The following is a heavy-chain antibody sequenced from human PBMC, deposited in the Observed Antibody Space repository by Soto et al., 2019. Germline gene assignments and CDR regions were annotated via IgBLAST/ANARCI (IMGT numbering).Heavy chain of an antibody. V-gene: IGHV1-69*01. CDR3: ARDNTRVAGVFDY. Sequence: QVQLVQSGAEVKKPGSSVKVSCKASGGTFSSYAISWVRQAPGQGLEWMGGIIPIFGTANYAQKFQGRVTITADEYTSTAYRELSSLRSEDTAVYYCARDNTRVAGVFDYWGQGTLVNVSS. J-gene: IGHJ4*02. CDR2: IIPIFGTA. CDR1: GGTFSSYA. D-gene: IGHD6-19*01.